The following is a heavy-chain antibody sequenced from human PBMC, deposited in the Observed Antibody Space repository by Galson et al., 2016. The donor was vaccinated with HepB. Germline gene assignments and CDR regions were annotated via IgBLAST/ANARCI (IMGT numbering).Heavy chain of an antibody. V-gene: IGHV3-30-3*01. J-gene: IGHJ4*02. Sequence: SLRLSCAASGFPFSSYAMHWVRQAPGKGLEWVAVISFGANIIFYADSVQGRFTVSRDNSKNTLYLQLNSLRPEDTAVYYCARAHMGLYYFDYWGQGTLVTVSP. CDR1: GFPFSSYA. CDR2: ISFGANII. CDR3: ARAHMGLYYFDY.